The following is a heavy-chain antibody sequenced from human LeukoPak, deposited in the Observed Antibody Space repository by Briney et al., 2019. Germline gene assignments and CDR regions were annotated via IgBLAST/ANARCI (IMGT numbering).Heavy chain of an antibody. Sequence: PGGSLRLSCAASGFTFSDLGMHWVRQAPGKGLEWVAFIRHDGSNEYYADSVKGRFTISRDNSKNTLYLQMNSLRAEVMAVYYCARYQKYQLLWGMDVWGQGTTVTVSS. CDR3: ARYQKYQLLWGMDV. V-gene: IGHV3-30*02. CDR2: IRHDGSNE. CDR1: GFTFSDLG. D-gene: IGHD2-2*01. J-gene: IGHJ6*02.